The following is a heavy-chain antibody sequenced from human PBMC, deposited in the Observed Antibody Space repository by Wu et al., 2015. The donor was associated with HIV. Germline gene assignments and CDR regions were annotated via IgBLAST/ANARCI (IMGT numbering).Heavy chain of an antibody. D-gene: IGHD3-16*01. CDR3: ARGGLCEREIMITFGGADIDY. CDR2: INPNSGGT. V-gene: IGHV1-2*02. Sequence: QVQLVQSGAEVKKPGASVKVSCKASGYTFTGYYMHWVRQAPGQGLEWMGWINPNSGGTNYAQKFQGRVTMTRDTSISTAYMELSRLRSDDTAVYYCARGGLCEREIMITFGGADIDYWGQGTLVTVSS. CDR1: GYTFTGYY. J-gene: IGHJ4*02.